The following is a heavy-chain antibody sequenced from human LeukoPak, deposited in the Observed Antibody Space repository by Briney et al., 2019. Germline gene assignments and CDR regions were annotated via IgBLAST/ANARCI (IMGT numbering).Heavy chain of an antibody. CDR3: ARADDDSSGYYYGY. Sequence: ASVKVSCKASGYTFTGYYMHWVRQAPGQGLEWMGWINPNSGGTNYAQKFQGRVTMTRDTSISTAYMELSRLRSDDTAVYYCARADDDSSGYYYGYWGQGTLVTVSS. J-gene: IGHJ4*02. CDR1: GYTFTGYY. V-gene: IGHV1-2*02. CDR2: INPNSGGT. D-gene: IGHD3-22*01.